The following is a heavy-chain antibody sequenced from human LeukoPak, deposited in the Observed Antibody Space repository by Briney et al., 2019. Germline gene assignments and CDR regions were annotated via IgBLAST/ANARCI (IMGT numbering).Heavy chain of an antibody. D-gene: IGHD2/OR15-2a*01. CDR3: AREISSRRETLFDY. Sequence: PGGSLRLSCVFSGFTFSNYWMSWVRQAPGKGLEWVAVISYDGSNKYYADSVKGRFTISRDNSKNTLYLQMNSLRAEDTAVYYCAREISSRRETLFDYWGQGTLVTVSS. V-gene: IGHV3-30*03. J-gene: IGHJ4*02. CDR2: ISYDGSNK. CDR1: GFTFSNYW.